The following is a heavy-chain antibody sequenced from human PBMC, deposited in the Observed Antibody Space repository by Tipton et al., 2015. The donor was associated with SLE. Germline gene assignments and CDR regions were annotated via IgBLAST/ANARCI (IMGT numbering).Heavy chain of an antibody. CDR2: IYYSGST. V-gene: IGHV4-39*07. CDR3: ARQGGWFRPDAFDI. J-gene: IGHJ3*02. D-gene: IGHD3-10*01. Sequence: TLSLTCTVSGGSISGSSYYWGWIRQPPGKGLEWIGSIYYSGSTYYNPSLKSRVTISVDTSKNQFSLKLSSVTAADTAVYYCARQGGWFRPDAFDIWGQGTMVTVSS. CDR1: GGSISGSSYY.